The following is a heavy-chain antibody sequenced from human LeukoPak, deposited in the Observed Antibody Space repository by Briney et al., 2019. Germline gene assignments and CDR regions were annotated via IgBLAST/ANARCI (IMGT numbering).Heavy chain of an antibody. J-gene: IGHJ4*02. D-gene: IGHD6-13*01. V-gene: IGHV4-30-4*01. CDR2: IYYSGST. CDR1: GGSISSGDYY. CDR3: ARVDAAAGTFDY. Sequence: SQTLSLTCTVSGGSISSGDYYWSWIRQPPGKGLEWIGYIYYSGSTYYNPTLKSRVTISVDTSKNQFSLKLSSVTAADTAVYYCARVDAAAGTFDYWGQGTLVTVSS.